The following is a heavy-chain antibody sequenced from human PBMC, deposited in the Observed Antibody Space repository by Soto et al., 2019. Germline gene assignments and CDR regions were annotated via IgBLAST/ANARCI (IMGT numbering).Heavy chain of an antibody. CDR2: ISSSSDYI. V-gene: IGHV3-21*02. D-gene: IGHD6-13*01. J-gene: IGHJ4*02. CDR3: ARARVYATGPLDF. CDR1: GFTFTSYT. Sequence: EVQLVESGGGLVKPGGPLRLSCAASGFTFTSYTMNWVRQAPGKGLEWVSSISSSSDYIYYADSMKGRVTISTDNAKNSLFLDMNSLTGEDTAVYYCARARVYATGPLDFWGQGTLVTVSS.